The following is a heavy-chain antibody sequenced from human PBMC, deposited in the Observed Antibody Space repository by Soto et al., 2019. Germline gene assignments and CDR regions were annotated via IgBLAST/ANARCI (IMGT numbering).Heavy chain of an antibody. CDR1: GASISSSNHY. V-gene: IGHV4-30-4*01. J-gene: IGHJ4*02. D-gene: IGHD1-26*01. CDR2: IFHTGGA. Sequence: PSETLSLTCSVSGASISSSNHYWSWIRQPPGKGLEWLGYIFHTGGAYYNPSLKSRLNISIDTSKSQFSLSLKSVTAADTAVYFCGSQFMEARSGHVDHDDWGQGISVTVSS. CDR3: GSQFMEARSGHVDHDD.